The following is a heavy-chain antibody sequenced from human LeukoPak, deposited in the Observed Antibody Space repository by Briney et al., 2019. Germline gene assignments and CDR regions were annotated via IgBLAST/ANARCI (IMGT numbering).Heavy chain of an antibody. CDR3: ARGYYYGMDV. Sequence: GGSLRLSCAASGFTFRSYSMNWVRQAPGKGLEWVSSITNSGTYIYYADSLKGRFTISRDNAKNSLYLQMNNLRDEDTAVYYCARGYYYGMDVWGQGTTVTVSS. J-gene: IGHJ6*02. CDR2: ITNSGTYI. V-gene: IGHV3-21*01. CDR1: GFTFRSYS.